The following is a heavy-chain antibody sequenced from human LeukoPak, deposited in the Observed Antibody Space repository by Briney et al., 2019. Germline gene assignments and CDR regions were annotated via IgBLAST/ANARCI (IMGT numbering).Heavy chain of an antibody. CDR3: AREYCSSTSCYSAFDI. D-gene: IGHD2-2*01. Sequence: ASVKVSCKASGYTFTGYYMHWVRQAPGQGLEWMGWINPNSGGTNYAQKFQGRDTMTRDTSISTAYMELSRLRSDDTAVYYCAREYCSSTSCYSAFDIWGQGTMATVSS. J-gene: IGHJ3*02. CDR1: GYTFTGYY. V-gene: IGHV1-2*02. CDR2: INPNSGGT.